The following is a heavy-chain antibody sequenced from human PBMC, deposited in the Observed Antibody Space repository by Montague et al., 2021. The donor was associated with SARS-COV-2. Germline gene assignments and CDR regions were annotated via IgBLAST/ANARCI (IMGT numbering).Heavy chain of an antibody. V-gene: IGHV4-31*03. D-gene: IGHD3-10*01. Sequence: TLSLACTVSGASISTGAYYWSWIRQHPEKGLEWIGYIYYSGTIYYNPSLKSRVTISLDTSNNHSSLKLSSVTAADTAAYYCATASGSGSLGFHYWGQGTLVLVSS. J-gene: IGHJ4*02. CDR3: ATASGSGSLGFHY. CDR1: GASISTGAYY. CDR2: IYYSGTI.